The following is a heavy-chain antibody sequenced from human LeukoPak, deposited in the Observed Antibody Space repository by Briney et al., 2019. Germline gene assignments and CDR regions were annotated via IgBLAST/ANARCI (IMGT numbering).Heavy chain of an antibody. CDR2: IKQGGSEK. J-gene: IGHJ4*02. CDR3: ARAHRGANDYGGNSGH. Sequence: PGGSLRLSCAASGFTFSSYWMSWVRQAPGKGLEWVATIKQGGSEKYYGDSVKGRFTISRDNAKNSLYLQMNSLRVEDTAVYYCARAHRGANDYGGNSGHWGQGTLVTVSA. V-gene: IGHV3-7*04. CDR1: GFTFSSYW. D-gene: IGHD4-23*01.